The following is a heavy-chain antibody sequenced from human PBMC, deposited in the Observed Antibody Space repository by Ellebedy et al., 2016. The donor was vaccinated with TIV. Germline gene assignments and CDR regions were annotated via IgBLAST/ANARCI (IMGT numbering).Heavy chain of an antibody. J-gene: IGHJ3*02. CDR2: ISGYNGNT. D-gene: IGHD6-13*01. CDR3: ARDNTLIATAGWDNDAFDI. Sequence: ASVKVSCKASGYTFTSYGISWVRQAPGQGLEWMGWISGYNGNTNYAQKLQGRATMTTDTSTSTAYMELRSLRSDDTAVDYCARDNTLIATAGWDNDAFDIWGQGTMVTVSS. CDR1: GYTFTSYG. V-gene: IGHV1-18*04.